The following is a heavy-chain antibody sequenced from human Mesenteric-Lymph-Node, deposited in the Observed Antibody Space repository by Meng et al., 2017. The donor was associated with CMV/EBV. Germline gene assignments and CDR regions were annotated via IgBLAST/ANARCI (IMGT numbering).Heavy chain of an antibody. J-gene: IGHJ6*02. Sequence: GESLKISCAASGFTFSSYWTHWVRQAPGKGLVWVSRINSDGSSTSYADSVKGRFTISRDNAKNTLYLQMNSLRAEDTAVYYCARLSISYGMDVWGQGTTVTVSS. D-gene: IGHD2/OR15-2a*01. CDR2: INSDGSST. V-gene: IGHV3-74*01. CDR3: ARLSISYGMDV. CDR1: GFTFSSYW.